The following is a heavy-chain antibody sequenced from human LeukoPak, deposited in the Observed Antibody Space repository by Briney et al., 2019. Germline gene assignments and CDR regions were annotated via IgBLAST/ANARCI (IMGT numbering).Heavy chain of an antibody. CDR3: ARGMYYYDSSGRY. CDR1: GFTFDSYW. D-gene: IGHD3-22*01. Sequence: GGSLRLSCAASGFTFDSYWMNWVRQAPGKGLEWVAKIKQDGSEKYYVDSVKGRFTVSRDNAENSLYLQMNSLRAEDTAVYYCARGMYYYDSSGRYWGQGTLVTVSS. J-gene: IGHJ4*02. CDR2: IKQDGSEK. V-gene: IGHV3-7*01.